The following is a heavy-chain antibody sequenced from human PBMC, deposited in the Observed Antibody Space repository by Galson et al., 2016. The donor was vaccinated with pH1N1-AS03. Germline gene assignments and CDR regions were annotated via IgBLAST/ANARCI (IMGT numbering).Heavy chain of an antibody. CDR3: AGMQLGALHF. CDR2: TYYRSRWKN. CDR1: GDSVSSNSAA. D-gene: IGHD1-1*01. J-gene: IGHJ4*02. Sequence: CAISGDSVSSNSAAWNWIRLSPSRGLEWLGRTYYRSRWKNDYAVSVKSRIIINPDTSKNQFSLQLYSVTPEDTAIYYCAGMQLGALHFWGRGTLVTVSS. V-gene: IGHV6-1*01.